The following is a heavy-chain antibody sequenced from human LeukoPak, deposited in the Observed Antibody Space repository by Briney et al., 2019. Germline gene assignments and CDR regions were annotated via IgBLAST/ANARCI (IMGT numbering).Heavy chain of an antibody. Sequence: GGSLRLSCAASGFTVSSNYMSWVRQAPGKGLEWVSVIYSGGATYYADSVKGRFTISRDNAKNTVYLEMNSLSVEDTATYYCIRDFRSADLWGQGTLVTVTS. CDR1: GFTVSSNY. CDR3: IRDFRSADL. CDR2: IYSGGAT. J-gene: IGHJ5*02. V-gene: IGHV3-53*01.